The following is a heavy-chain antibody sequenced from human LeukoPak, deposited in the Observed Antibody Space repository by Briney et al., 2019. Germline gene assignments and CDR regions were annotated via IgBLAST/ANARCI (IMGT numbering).Heavy chain of an antibody. CDR3: AREESYYYGSGSYYMDY. CDR2: IWYDGGNK. V-gene: IGHV3-33*01. Sequence: GGSLRLSCAASGFTFSSYGMHWVRQAPGKGLEWVAVIWYDGGNKYYADSVKGRFTISRDNSKNTLYLQMNSLRAEDTAVYYCAREESYYYGSGSYYMDYWGQGTLVTVSS. J-gene: IGHJ4*02. CDR1: GFTFSSYG. D-gene: IGHD3-10*01.